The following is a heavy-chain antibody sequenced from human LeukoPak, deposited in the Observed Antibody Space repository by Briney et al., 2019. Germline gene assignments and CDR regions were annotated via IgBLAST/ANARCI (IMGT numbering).Heavy chain of an antibody. CDR1: GGFINSYY. J-gene: IGHJ3*02. V-gene: IGHV4-4*07. CDR3: ARESSSTYYLDAFDM. D-gene: IGHD3-22*01. CDR2: IYIGGST. Sequence: SETLSLTCTVSGGFINSYYWSWIRQPAGKGLEWIGRIYIGGSTNYNPSLKSRVTISVDTSKNQFSLKLTSVTAADTAVYYCARESSSTYYLDAFDMWGQGIMVTVSS.